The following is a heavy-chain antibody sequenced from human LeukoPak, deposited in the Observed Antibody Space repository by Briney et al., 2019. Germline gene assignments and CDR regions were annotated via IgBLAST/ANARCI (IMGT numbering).Heavy chain of an antibody. Sequence: GASVKVSCKASGGTFSSYAISWVRQAPGQGLEWMGGFIPIFGTANYAQKFQGRVTITADESTSTAYMELSSLRSEDTAVSYCARVVGGVSRTSSRYFDWLLSYYYYYMDVWGKGTTVTISS. D-gene: IGHD3-9*01. CDR3: ARVVGGVSRTSSRYFDWLLSYYYYYMDV. CDR1: GGTFSSYA. V-gene: IGHV1-69*13. CDR2: FIPIFGTA. J-gene: IGHJ6*03.